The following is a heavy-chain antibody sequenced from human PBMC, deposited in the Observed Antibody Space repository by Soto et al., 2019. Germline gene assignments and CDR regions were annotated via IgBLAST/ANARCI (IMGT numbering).Heavy chain of an antibody. V-gene: IGHV1-3*01. CDR2: INAGNGNT. CDR1: GYTFTSYA. CDR3: ARSGPYSSSWYDY. J-gene: IGHJ4*02. D-gene: IGHD6-13*01. Sequence: QVQLVQSGAEVKKPGASVKVSCKASGYTFTSYAMHWVRQAPGQRLEWMGWINAGNGNTKYSQKFQGRVTITRDTSASTAYMELSSLRSEDTAVYYFARSGPYSSSWYDYSGQGTLVTVSS.